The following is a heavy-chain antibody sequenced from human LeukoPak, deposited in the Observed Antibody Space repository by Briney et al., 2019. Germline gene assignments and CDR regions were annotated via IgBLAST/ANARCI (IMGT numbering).Heavy chain of an antibody. CDR1: GFTFSSYA. Sequence: GGSLRLSCAASGFTFSSYAVHWVRQAPGKGLEWVALISYDGSNKYYADSVKGRFTISRDNSKSTLYLQMNSLRAEDTSVYCCARVPGYYDSSAYYRYYGMDVWGQGTTVTVSS. J-gene: IGHJ6*02. D-gene: IGHD3-22*01. CDR2: ISYDGSNK. CDR3: ARVPGYYDSSAYYRYYGMDV. V-gene: IGHV3-30*04.